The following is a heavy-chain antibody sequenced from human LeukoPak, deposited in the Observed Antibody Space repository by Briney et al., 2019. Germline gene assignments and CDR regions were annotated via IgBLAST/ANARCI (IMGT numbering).Heavy chain of an antibody. CDR1: GFTFSSYG. V-gene: IGHV3-30*03. Sequence: GRSLRLSCAASGFTFSSYGMHWVRQAPGKGLEWVAVISYDGSNKDYADSVKGRFTISRDTSKNTLYLQMNSLRAEDSAVYFCTRDLSAGLPGGFDSWGQGTLVSVSS. CDR2: ISYDGSNK. CDR3: TRDLSAGLPGGFDS. D-gene: IGHD3-10*01. J-gene: IGHJ4*02.